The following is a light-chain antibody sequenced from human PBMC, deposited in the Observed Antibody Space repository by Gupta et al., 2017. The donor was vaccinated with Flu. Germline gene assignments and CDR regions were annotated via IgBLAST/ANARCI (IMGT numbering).Light chain of an antibody. V-gene: IGKV3-15*01. Sequence: EVVLTQSPATLSVSPGERATLSCRASQSVSGNLAWYQQKPGQAPRLLIYGASTRATGIPARFSGSRSGTEFTLTINSVQSEDVGIYYCQQYNYWPPLTFGGGTKVDIK. CDR1: QSVSGN. CDR3: QQYNYWPPLT. J-gene: IGKJ4*01. CDR2: GAS.